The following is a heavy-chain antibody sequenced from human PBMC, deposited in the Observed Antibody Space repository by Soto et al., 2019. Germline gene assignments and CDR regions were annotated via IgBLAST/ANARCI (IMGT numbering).Heavy chain of an antibody. D-gene: IGHD1-26*01. V-gene: IGHV4-59*08. CDR1: GGSIGSYY. CDR2: IYDTGSA. Sequence: QVQLQESGPGLVKPSETLSLTCSVSGGSIGSYYWSWIRQPPGKGLEWIGYIYDTGSANYNPALKSRVTISVDTSKNQCSLKLSSVTAADTAVYYCARGGGKQIYYWGQGTLGTVSS. CDR3: ARGGGKQIYY. J-gene: IGHJ4*02.